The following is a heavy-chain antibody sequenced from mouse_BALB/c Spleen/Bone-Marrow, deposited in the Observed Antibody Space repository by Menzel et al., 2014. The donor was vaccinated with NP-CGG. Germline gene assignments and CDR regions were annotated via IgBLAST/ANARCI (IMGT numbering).Heavy chain of an antibody. D-gene: IGHD1-1*01. Sequence: QVQLKESGAELVRPGASVKLSCKASGYTFTSYWINWVKQRPGQGLEWIGNIYPSDSYTNYNQKFKDKATLTVDKSSSTSYIPLSSPTSGDSAVYYCTREGYYGSSYVDYWGQGTTLTVSS. J-gene: IGHJ2*01. CDR1: GYTFTSYW. CDR3: TREGYYGSSYVDY. V-gene: IGHV1-69*02. CDR2: IYPSDSYT.